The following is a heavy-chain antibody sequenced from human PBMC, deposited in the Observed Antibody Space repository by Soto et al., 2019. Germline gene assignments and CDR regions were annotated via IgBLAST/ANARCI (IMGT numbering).Heavy chain of an antibody. CDR2: ISGSGDST. CDR3: AKERSSGWSLDY. V-gene: IGHV3-23*01. CDR1: GFTFSTYA. Sequence: EVQLLESGGGLVQPGGSLRLSCAASGFTFSTYAMNWVRQGPGKGLEWVSGISGSGDSTYYEDSVKGRFTVSRDNSKNTLYLQMNSLRAEDTAVFYCAKERSSGWSLDYWGQGTLVTVSS. D-gene: IGHD6-19*01. J-gene: IGHJ4*02.